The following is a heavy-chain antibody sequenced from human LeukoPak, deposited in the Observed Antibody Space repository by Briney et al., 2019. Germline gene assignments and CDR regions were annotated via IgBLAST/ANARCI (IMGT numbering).Heavy chain of an antibody. J-gene: IGHJ4*02. Sequence: PSETLSLTGTVSGGAISNFYWSWIRQPPGKGLEGIGYISHSGSTSYNLSLKSRVTVSVDTSKNQFSLKLTSVTAADTAVYYCARGYYGAVTFDYWGQGTLVTVSS. D-gene: IGHD3-3*01. CDR1: GGAISNFY. CDR3: ARGYYGAVTFDY. V-gene: IGHV4-59*01. CDR2: ISHSGST.